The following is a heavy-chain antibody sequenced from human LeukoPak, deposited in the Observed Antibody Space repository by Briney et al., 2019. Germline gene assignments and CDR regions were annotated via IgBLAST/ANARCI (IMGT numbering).Heavy chain of an antibody. CDR1: GLTFSLYS. J-gene: IGHJ3*02. D-gene: IGHD7-27*01. CDR2: ISTNGGST. CDR3: VTELGIGGFDI. V-gene: IGHV3-64D*06. Sequence: PGGSLRLSCSASGLTFSLYSMHWVRQAPGKGLEYVSGISTNGGSTYYADSVKGRFTISRDNSKNTLYLQMSTLRAEDTSVYYCVTELGIGGFDIWGQGTTVTVSS.